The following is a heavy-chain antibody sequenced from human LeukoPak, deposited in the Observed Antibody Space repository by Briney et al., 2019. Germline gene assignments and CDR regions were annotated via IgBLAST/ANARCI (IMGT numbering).Heavy chain of an antibody. V-gene: IGHV3-23*01. CDR2: ISGSGGST. D-gene: IGHD5-18*01. Sequence: GGSLRLSCAASGFTLSSYAMSWVRQAPGKGREWVSAISGSGGSTYYADSAKGRFTISRDNSKNTLYLQMNSLRAEDTAVYYCARSRGYSYGYVYYFDYWGQGTLVTVSS. CDR3: ARSRGYSYGYVYYFDY. J-gene: IGHJ4*02. CDR1: GFTLSSYA.